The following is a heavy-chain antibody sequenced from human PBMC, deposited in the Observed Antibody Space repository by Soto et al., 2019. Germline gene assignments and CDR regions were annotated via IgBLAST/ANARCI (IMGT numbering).Heavy chain of an antibody. CDR1: GGSVSSASYY. CDR2: IFYIGTT. D-gene: IGHD6-19*01. Sequence: QVQLQESGPGLVKPSETLSLTCTVSGGSVSSASYYWSWIRQPPGKGLEWIGHIFYIGTTKYVPSLKSRVTISTDTSKNQFSLRLSSVTAADTAVYYCARGQGQWLTIDYWGQGTLVTVSS. J-gene: IGHJ4*02. CDR3: ARGQGQWLTIDY. V-gene: IGHV4-61*01.